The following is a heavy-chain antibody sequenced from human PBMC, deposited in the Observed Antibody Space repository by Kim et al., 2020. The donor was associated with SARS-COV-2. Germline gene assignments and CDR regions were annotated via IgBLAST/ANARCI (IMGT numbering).Heavy chain of an antibody. CDR3: VRDKGKVVVAATPYYYYYGMDV. Sequence: GGSLRLSCAASGFTFSDYYMSWIRQAPGKGLEWVSYISSSGSTIYYADSVKGRFTISRDNAKNSLYLQMNSLRAEDTAVYYCVRDKGKVVVAATPYYYYYGMDVWGQGTTVTVSS. CDR2: ISSSGSTI. CDR1: GFTFSDYY. J-gene: IGHJ6*02. V-gene: IGHV3-11*01. D-gene: IGHD2-15*01.